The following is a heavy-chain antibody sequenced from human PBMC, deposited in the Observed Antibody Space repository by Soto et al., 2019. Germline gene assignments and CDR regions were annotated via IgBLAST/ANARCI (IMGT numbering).Heavy chain of an antibody. Sequence: GGSLRLSCEASGFTLSNYWIHWVRQAPGKGLVWVSRINSDGTNTRYADSVRGRFAISRDNAKNTVYLQMNSLRAEDTAVYYCARDLIAKDAFDIWGQGTMVTVSS. J-gene: IGHJ3*02. CDR1: GFTLSNYW. D-gene: IGHD2-8*01. CDR2: INSDGTNT. V-gene: IGHV3-74*01. CDR3: ARDLIAKDAFDI.